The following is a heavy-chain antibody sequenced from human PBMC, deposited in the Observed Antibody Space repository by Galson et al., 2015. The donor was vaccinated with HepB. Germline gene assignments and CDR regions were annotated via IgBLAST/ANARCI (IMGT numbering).Heavy chain of an antibody. CDR1: AFTFSSYG. CDR2: IWYDGSNK. CDR3: ARDRGYFDY. Sequence: SLRLSCAASAFTFSSYGMNWVRQAPGKGLEWVAVIWYDGSNKEYADSVKGRFTISRDNSKNTLFLQMNSLRAEDTAVYYCARDRGYFDYWGQGTLVTVSS. V-gene: IGHV3-33*08. J-gene: IGHJ4*02.